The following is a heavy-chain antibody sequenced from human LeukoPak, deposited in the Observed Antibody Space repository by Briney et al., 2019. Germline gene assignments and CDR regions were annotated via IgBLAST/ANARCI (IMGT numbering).Heavy chain of an antibody. Sequence: ASVEVSCKASGYTFTSYYMHWVRQAPGQGLEWMGIINPSGGSTSYAQKFQGRVTMTRDTSTSTVYMELSSLRSEDTAVYYCARGNRGSTVTTNRLYYYGMDVWGQGTTVTVSS. CDR1: GYTFTSYY. CDR2: INPSGGST. D-gene: IGHD4-17*01. J-gene: IGHJ6*02. V-gene: IGHV1-46*01. CDR3: ARGNRGSTVTTNRLYYYGMDV.